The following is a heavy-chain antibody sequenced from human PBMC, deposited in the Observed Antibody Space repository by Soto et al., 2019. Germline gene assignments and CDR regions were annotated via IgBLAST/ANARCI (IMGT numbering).Heavy chain of an antibody. Sequence: TSETLSLTFTVSGDSITAYYWSWIRQPPGKGLEWIGHIYYSGSTDYNPSLESRVTISVDTSKNQFSLKLTSVTAADTAVYYCARGNWFDPWGPGTLVTVSS. CDR1: GDSITAYY. CDR3: ARGNWFDP. CDR2: IYYSGST. V-gene: IGHV4-59*01. J-gene: IGHJ5*02.